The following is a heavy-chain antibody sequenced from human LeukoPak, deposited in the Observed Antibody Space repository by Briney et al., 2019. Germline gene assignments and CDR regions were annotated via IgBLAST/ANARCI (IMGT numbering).Heavy chain of an antibody. Sequence: GASVKVSCKASGYTFNNYDMHWVRQAPGQGLEWMGIINPNDDSTSYARKFQGRVTMTRDTSTSTVYVELSSLRSEDTAVYYCARGLRTSGYSHWGQGTLVTVSS. J-gene: IGHJ4*02. D-gene: IGHD3-22*01. CDR3: ARGLRTSGYSH. V-gene: IGHV1-46*02. CDR1: GYTFNNYD. CDR2: INPNDDST.